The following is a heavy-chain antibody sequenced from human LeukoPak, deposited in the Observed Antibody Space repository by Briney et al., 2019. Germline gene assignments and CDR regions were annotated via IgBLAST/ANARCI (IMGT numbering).Heavy chain of an antibody. J-gene: IGHJ4*02. Sequence: GGSLRLSCVASGFTFNNYAMSWVRQAPGKGPEWVSGISGSGGNSYYADSVKGRFTISRDNGKNSLYLQMNSLRAEDTAVYYCARNGWELQDYWGQGTLVTVSS. CDR1: GFTFNNYA. CDR2: ISGSGGNS. CDR3: ARNGWELQDY. V-gene: IGHV3-23*01. D-gene: IGHD1-26*01.